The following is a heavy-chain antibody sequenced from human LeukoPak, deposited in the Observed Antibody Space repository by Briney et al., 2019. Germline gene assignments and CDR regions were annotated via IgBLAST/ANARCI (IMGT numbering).Heavy chain of an antibody. J-gene: IGHJ5*02. V-gene: IGHV3-21*01. Sequence: GGSLRLSCAASGFTFSSYSMNWVRQAPGKGLEWVSSISSSSSYIYYADSVKGRFTISRDNAKNSLYLQMNSLRAEDTAVYYCARTVLRNLGEFSLRGWFDPWGQGTLVIVSS. CDR3: ARTVLRNLGEFSLRGWFDP. D-gene: IGHD3-16*01. CDR1: GFTFSSYS. CDR2: ISSSSSYI.